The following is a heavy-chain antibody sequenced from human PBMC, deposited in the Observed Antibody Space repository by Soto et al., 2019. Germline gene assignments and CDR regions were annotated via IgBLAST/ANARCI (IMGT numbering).Heavy chain of an antibody. CDR2: ISGSGGST. Sequence: PGGSLRLSCAASGSTFSDYYMIWIRQAPGKGLEWVSAISGSGGSTYYADSVKGRFTISRDNSKNTLYLQMNSLRAEDTAVYYCAKFFIGWSFDYWGQGTLVTVSS. D-gene: IGHD6-19*01. CDR1: GSTFSDYY. J-gene: IGHJ4*02. CDR3: AKFFIGWSFDY. V-gene: IGHV3-23*01.